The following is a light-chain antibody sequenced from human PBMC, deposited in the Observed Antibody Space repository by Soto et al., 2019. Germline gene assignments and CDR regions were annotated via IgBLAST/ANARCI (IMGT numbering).Light chain of an antibody. CDR1: QSVSNNY. V-gene: IGKV3-20*01. Sequence: ETVLTQSPGTLSLSPGERATLFCRASQSVSNNYLAWYQQKPGQAPRLLIYGASSRATGIPDRFSGSGSGTDFSLPISRLEPEDSAVYYCQQHGTSPPSWTFGQGTKVEIK. J-gene: IGKJ1*01. CDR2: GAS. CDR3: QQHGTSPPSWT.